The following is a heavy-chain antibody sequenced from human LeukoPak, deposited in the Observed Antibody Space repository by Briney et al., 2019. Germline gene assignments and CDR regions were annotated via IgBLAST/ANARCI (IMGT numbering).Heavy chain of an antibody. Sequence: PGGSLRLSCAASGFTVSSSYMSWVRQAPGKGLEYVSVIYSGGNTYYAGSVKGRFTISRDNSKNTLYLQMNSLRAEDTAVYYCAKEAVRENIWFGEILGGFDYWGQGTLVTVSS. CDR3: AKEAVRENIWFGEILGGFDY. CDR1: GFTVSSSY. J-gene: IGHJ4*02. D-gene: IGHD3-10*01. V-gene: IGHV3-53*01. CDR2: IYSGGNT.